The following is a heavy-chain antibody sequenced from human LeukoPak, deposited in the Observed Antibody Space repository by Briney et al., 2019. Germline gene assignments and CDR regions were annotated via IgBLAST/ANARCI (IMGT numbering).Heavy chain of an antibody. D-gene: IGHD2-2*01. Sequence: GSVKVSCKASGYSFTSFGLSWLRQAPGQGLEWMGWISTNTGNTDYAQKFQDRVTLTTDTSTTTAYMELRSLTSDDTAVYYCAREIPYPDCSSSGCYGPWDYWGQGTLVLVSS. V-gene: IGHV1-18*01. CDR2: ISTNTGNT. CDR1: GYSFTSFG. J-gene: IGHJ4*02. CDR3: AREIPYPDCSSSGCYGPWDY.